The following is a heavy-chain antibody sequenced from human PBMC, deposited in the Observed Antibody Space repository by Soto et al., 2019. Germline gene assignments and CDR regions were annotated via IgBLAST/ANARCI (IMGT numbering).Heavy chain of an antibody. V-gene: IGHV3-30*18. J-gene: IGHJ4*02. CDR3: AKDPVRYCSGGSCSGIDY. D-gene: IGHD2-15*01. Sequence: GSLRLSCAASGFTFSSYGMHWVRQAPGKGLEWVAVISYDGSNKYYADSVKGRFTISRDNSKNTLYLQMNSLRAEDTAVYYCAKDPVRYCSGGSCSGIDYWGQGTLVTVSS. CDR2: ISYDGSNK. CDR1: GFTFSSYG.